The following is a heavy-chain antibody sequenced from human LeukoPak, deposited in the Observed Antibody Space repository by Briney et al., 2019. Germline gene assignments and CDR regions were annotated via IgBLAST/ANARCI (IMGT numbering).Heavy chain of an antibody. CDR3: ARSYYDFWSGYYDAFDI. V-gene: IGHV4-39*01. CDR2: IYYSGST. Sequence: SETLSLTCTVSGGSISSSSYYWGWIRQPPGKGLEWIGSIYYSGSTYYNPSLKSRVTISVDTSKNQSSLKLSSVTAADTAVYYCARSYYDFWSGYYDAFDIWGQGTMVTVSS. CDR1: GGSISSSSYY. J-gene: IGHJ3*02. D-gene: IGHD3-3*01.